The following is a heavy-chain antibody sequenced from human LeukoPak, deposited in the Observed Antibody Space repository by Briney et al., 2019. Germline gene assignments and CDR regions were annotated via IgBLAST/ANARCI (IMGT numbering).Heavy chain of an antibody. D-gene: IGHD3-10*01. CDR3: ARKAGYYYGSGDY. J-gene: IGHJ4*02. CDR2: ISSSSSTI. Sequence: GGSLRLSCAASGFTFSSYSMNWVRQAPGKGLEWVSYISSSSSTIYYADSVKGRFTISRDNAKNSLYLQMNSLRAEDTAVYYCARKAGYYYGSGDYWGQGTLVTVSS. CDR1: GFTFSSYS. V-gene: IGHV3-48*01.